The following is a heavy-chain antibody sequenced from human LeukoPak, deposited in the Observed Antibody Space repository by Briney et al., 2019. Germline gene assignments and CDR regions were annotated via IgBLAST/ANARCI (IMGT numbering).Heavy chain of an antibody. CDR2: IYPDDSDT. J-gene: IGHJ3*01. V-gene: IGHV5-51*01. CDR3: ARPNITSYYDSRGYDAFDV. Sequence: TGESLKISCKGSRYSFTSYWIAWVRQMPGKGLEWMGIIYPDDSDTRYSLSFQGQVTISADKSVRTAYLQWSSLKASDTAMYYCARPNITSYYDSRGYDAFDVWGQGTMVTVSS. CDR1: RYSFTSYW. D-gene: IGHD3-22*01.